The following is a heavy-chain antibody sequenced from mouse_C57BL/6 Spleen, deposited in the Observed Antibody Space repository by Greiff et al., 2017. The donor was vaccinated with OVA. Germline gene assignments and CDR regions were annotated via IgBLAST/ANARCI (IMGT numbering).Heavy chain of an antibody. Sequence: QVQLQQPGAELVKPGASVKLSCKASGYTFTSYWMHWVKQRPGQGLEWIGMIHPTSGSTNYNEKFKSKATVTVDKSSSTAYMQLSSLTSEDSAVDYCARGEGSYYDFAYWGQGTLVTVSA. V-gene: IGHV1-64*01. J-gene: IGHJ3*01. CDR2: IHPTSGST. CDR3: ARGEGSYYDFAY. CDR1: GYTFTSYW. D-gene: IGHD2-4*01.